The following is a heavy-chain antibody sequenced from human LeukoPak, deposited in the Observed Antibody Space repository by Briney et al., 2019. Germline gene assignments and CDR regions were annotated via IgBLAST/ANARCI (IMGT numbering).Heavy chain of an antibody. CDR1: GGSISSSSYY. V-gene: IGHV4-39*01. CDR2: IYYSGST. CDR3: ASAKVVAATHWIDS. Sequence: SETLSPTCVVSGGSISSSSYYWGWIRQPPGKGLEWIGSIYYSGSTYYSPSLKTRVTVSVDTSKNQFSLKVSSVTAADTAVYYCASAKVVAATHWIDSWGQGTLVIVSS. D-gene: IGHD2-15*01. J-gene: IGHJ5*01.